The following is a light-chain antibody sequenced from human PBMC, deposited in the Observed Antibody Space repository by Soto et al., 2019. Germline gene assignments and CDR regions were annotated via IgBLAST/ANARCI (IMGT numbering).Light chain of an antibody. CDR2: GAS. J-gene: IGKJ3*01. CDR3: QQYNDWPPFT. CDR1: QAVSSN. Sequence: EIVMTQSPATLSVSPGERATLSCRASQAVSSNLAWYQQKPGQAPRLLIYGASTRATGIPARFSGSGSGTEFTLTISSLLSEDFAVYYCQQYNDWPPFTFGPGTIVDIK. V-gene: IGKV3-15*01.